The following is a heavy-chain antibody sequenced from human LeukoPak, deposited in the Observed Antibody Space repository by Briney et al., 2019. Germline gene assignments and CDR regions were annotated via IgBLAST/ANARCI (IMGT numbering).Heavy chain of an antibody. CDR3: ARESQRSTVTIDY. CDR2: IYYSGST. V-gene: IGHV4-31*03. Sequence: SQTLSLTCTVSGGSISSGGYYWSWIRQHPGKGLEWIGYIYYSGSTYYNPSLKSRVTISVDTSKNQFSLKLSSVTAADTAVYHCARESQRSTVTIDYWGQGTLVTVSS. CDR1: GGSISSGGYY. D-gene: IGHD4-11*01. J-gene: IGHJ4*02.